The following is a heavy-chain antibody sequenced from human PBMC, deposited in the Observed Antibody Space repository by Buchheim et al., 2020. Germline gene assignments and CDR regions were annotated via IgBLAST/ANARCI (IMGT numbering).Heavy chain of an antibody. CDR2: IWNDGSNE. D-gene: IGHD3-3*01. J-gene: IGHJ6*02. V-gene: IGHV3-33*01. CDR3: ARWNGYYTRVEYGMDV. CDR1: GFTFSSHG. Sequence: QVQLVESGGGVVQPGRSLRLSCAASGFTFSSHGMHWVRQAPGKGLEWVAVIWNDGSNEYYIDSVKGRFTISRDNSKNTLYLQMTSLRVEDTAVYYCARWNGYYTRVEYGMDVWGQGTT.